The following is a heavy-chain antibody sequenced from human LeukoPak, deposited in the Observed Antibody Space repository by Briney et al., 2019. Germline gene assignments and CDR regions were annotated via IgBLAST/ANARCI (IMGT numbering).Heavy chain of an antibody. CDR3: ARGYCSSTSCYMDV. CDR1: GGTFSSSA. Sequence: GASVKVSCKASGGTFSSSAISWVRQAPGQGLEWMGWINAGNGNIKYSQKLQGRVTITGDTSASTAYMELSSLRSEDTAVYYCARGYCSSTSCYMDVWGQGTTVT. V-gene: IGHV1-3*01. J-gene: IGHJ6*02. D-gene: IGHD2-2*01. CDR2: INAGNGNI.